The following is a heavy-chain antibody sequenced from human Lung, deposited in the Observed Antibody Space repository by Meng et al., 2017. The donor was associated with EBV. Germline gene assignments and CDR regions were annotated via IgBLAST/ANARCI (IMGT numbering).Heavy chain of an antibody. V-gene: IGHV4-34*01. CDR2: INDSGST. J-gene: IGHJ4*02. CDR1: VGSFSGSFSGYY. D-gene: IGHD1-26*01. Sequence: QGQLQPVGGGLLEPSGTLSLTCACYVGSFSGSFSGYYWSWIRQAPGKGLEWIGEINDSGSTDYNPSLKSRLTISVDRSKSQFSLELSSVTAADTAVYYCARSTFDYWGQGTLVTVSS. CDR3: ARSTFDY.